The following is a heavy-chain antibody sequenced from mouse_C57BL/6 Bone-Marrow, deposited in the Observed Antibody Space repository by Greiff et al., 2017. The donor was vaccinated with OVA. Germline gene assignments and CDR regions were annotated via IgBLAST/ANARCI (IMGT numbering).Heavy chain of an antibody. Sequence: VQLQQSGAELVRPGASVKLSCTASGFNIKDYYMHWVKQRPEQGLEWIGRIDPEDGDTEYAPKFPGKATMTADTSSNTAYLQLSSLTSEDTAVYYWTLYGSSYPVAYRGQGTLVTVSA. CDR1: GFNIKDYY. J-gene: IGHJ3*01. CDR3: TLYGSSYPVAY. CDR2: IDPEDGDT. V-gene: IGHV14-1*01. D-gene: IGHD1-1*01.